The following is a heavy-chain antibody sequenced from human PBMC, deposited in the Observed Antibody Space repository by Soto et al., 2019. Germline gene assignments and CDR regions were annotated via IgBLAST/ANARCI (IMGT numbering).Heavy chain of an antibody. CDR3: ARDRLMATAGPAPPHFGLDV. CDR1: GGSIRSGGYY. CDR2: IYYSGNT. V-gene: IGHV4-31*03. Sequence: SETLSLTCTVSGGSIRSGGYYWSWVRQNPRKGLEWIGNIYYSGNTYYNPSLKSRLTISVDTSKNQFSLNLSSVTAADTAVYYCARDRLMATAGPAPPHFGLDVWGQGTTVTVSS. J-gene: IGHJ6*02. D-gene: IGHD5-18*01.